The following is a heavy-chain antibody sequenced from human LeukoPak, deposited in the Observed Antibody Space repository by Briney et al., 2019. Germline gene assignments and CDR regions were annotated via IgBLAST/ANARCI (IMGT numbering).Heavy chain of an antibody. V-gene: IGHV7-4-1*02. CDR1: GGTFTSYA. Sequence: GASVKVSCKASGGTFTSYAMNWVRQAPGLGLEWMGWINTISGNPTYAQGFTGRFVFSLDTSVSTAYLQISSLKAEDTAVYYCARGPHGCSGAYCYVGYWGQGTLVTVSS. J-gene: IGHJ4*02. CDR3: ARGPHGCSGAYCYVGY. CDR2: INTISGNP. D-gene: IGHD2-15*01.